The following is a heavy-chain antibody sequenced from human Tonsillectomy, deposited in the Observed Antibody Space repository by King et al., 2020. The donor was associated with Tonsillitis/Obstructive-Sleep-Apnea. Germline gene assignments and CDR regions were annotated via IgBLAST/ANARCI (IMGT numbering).Heavy chain of an antibody. CDR3: ASSGADTNSYGYVAGWFDP. J-gene: IGHJ5*02. V-gene: IGHV4-34*01. CDR2: INHRGST. Sequence: VQLQQWGAGLLKPSETLSLTCAVYGGSFSGYYWSWIRQPPGKGLEWIGEINHRGSTNYNPSLKSRVTISVDTSKNQFSLKLSSVTVADTAVYYCASSGADTNSYGYVAGWFDPWGQGTLVTVSS. D-gene: IGHD5-18*01. CDR1: GGSFSGYY.